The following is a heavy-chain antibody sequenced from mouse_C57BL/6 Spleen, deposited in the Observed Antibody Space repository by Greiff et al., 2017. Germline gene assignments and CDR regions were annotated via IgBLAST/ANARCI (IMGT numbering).Heavy chain of an antibody. CDR1: GFTFSNYW. Sequence: EVKLVESGGGLVQPGGSMKLSCVASGFTFSNYWMNWVRQSPEKGLEWVAQIRLKSDNYASHYAESVKGRFTISRDDSKSSVYLQMNNLRAEDTGIYYCTLLWLRNFDYWGQGTTLTVSS. CDR3: TLLWLRNFDY. J-gene: IGHJ2*01. D-gene: IGHD2-2*01. V-gene: IGHV6-3*01. CDR2: IRLKSDNYAS.